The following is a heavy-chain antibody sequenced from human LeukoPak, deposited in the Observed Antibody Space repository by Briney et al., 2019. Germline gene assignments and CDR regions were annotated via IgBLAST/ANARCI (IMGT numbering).Heavy chain of an antibody. CDR2: MYYSGST. CDR3: ARHVRFLEWLSSYYFDY. Sequence: EPSETLSLTCTVSGGSIRSSSYDWGGIRQPRGKGLEWIGSMYYSGSTYYNPSLKSRFTITVETSKSQFSLRLTSVTAADTAVYYCARHVRFLEWLSSYYFDYWGQGTLVTVSS. J-gene: IGHJ4*02. D-gene: IGHD3-3*01. CDR1: GGSIRSSSYD. V-gene: IGHV4-39*01.